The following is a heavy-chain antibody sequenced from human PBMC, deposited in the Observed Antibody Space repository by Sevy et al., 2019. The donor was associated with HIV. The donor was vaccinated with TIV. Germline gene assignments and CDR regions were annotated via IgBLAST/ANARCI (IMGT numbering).Heavy chain of an antibody. V-gene: IGHV7-4-1*02. CDR2: INTNTGNP. CDR1: GYTFTRYG. D-gene: IGHD6-13*01. J-gene: IGHJ4*02. CDR3: ARGIGQQLAVSFDY. Sequence: ASVKVSCKASGYTFTRYGINWVRQAPGQGPEWMGWINTNTGNPTYDQGFTGRFVFSLDTAASTASLVIRSLKTDDTAIDYCARGIGQQLAVSFDYWGQGTLVTVSS.